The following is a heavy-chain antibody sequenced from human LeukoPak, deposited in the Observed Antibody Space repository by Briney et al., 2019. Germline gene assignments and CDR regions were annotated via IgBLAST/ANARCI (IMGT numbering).Heavy chain of an antibody. CDR2: TYYRSKWYN. D-gene: IGHD6-13*01. Sequence: SQTLSLTCAISGDRVSSNSAAWNWIRQSPSRGLEWLGRTYYRSKWYNDYAVSVKSRITINPDTSKNQFSLQLNSVTPEDTAVYYCALIAADGKSRTRFDIWGQGTMVTVSS. CDR3: ALIAADGKSRTRFDI. V-gene: IGHV6-1*01. CDR1: GDRVSSNSAA. J-gene: IGHJ3*02.